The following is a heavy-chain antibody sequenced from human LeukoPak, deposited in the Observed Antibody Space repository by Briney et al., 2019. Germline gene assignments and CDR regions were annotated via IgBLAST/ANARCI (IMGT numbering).Heavy chain of an antibody. V-gene: IGHV1-69*13. Sequence: SVTVSCKASGGTFSSYAISWVRQAPGQGLEWMGGIIPIFGTANYAQKFQGRVTITADESTSTAYMELSSLRSEDTAVYYCAREAISYCGGDCYSGWFDPWGQGTLVTVSS. D-gene: IGHD2-21*02. CDR1: GGTFSSYA. CDR2: IIPIFGTA. J-gene: IGHJ5*02. CDR3: AREAISYCGGDCYSGWFDP.